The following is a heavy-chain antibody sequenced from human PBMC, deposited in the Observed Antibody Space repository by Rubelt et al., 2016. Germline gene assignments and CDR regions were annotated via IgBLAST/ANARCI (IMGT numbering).Heavy chain of an antibody. D-gene: IGHD3-3*01. CDR1: RFTFSTYA. J-gene: IGHJ5*02. CDR2: ISSSRRII. V-gene: IGHV3-48*04. Sequence: RGESGGDLVQPGGSLRLSCAASRFTFSTYAMNWVRQAAGRGLEWVAYISSSRRIIYYADSVKGRFTISRDTAKNSLYLQMNNLRADDTDVYYCARDRRPSDFWSGSGYNWFDPWGQGTLVTVSS. CDR3: ARDRRPSDFWSGSGYNWFDP.